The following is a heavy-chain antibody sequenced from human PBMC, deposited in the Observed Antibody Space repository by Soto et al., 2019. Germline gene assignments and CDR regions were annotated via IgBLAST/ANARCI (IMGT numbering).Heavy chain of an antibody. D-gene: IGHD4-4*01. Sequence: ASVKVSCKASGYTFTSYYMHWVRQAPGQGLEWMGIINPSGGSTSYAQKFQGRVTMTRDTSTSTVYMELSSLGSEDTAVYYWARDHSNYNWFDPWGQGTLVTVSS. CDR3: ARDHSNYNWFDP. CDR1: GYTFTSYY. V-gene: IGHV1-46*01. CDR2: INPSGGST. J-gene: IGHJ5*02.